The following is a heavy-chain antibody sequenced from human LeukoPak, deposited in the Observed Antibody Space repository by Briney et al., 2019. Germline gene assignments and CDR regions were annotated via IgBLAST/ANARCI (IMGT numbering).Heavy chain of an antibody. J-gene: IGHJ4*02. CDR1: GGSFSAYS. CDR2: INHSGST. V-gene: IGHV4-34*01. Sequence: TSETLSLTCAVDGGSFSAYSWNWVRQPPGKGLEWIGEINHSGSTNYNPSLKSRVTISVDTSKNQFSLKLSSVTAADTAVYYCARGRRGYSRAFDYWGQGTLVTVSS. CDR3: ARGRRGYSRAFDY. D-gene: IGHD5-18*01.